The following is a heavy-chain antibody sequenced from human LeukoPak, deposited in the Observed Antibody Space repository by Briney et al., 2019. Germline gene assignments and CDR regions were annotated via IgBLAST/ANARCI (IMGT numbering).Heavy chain of an antibody. CDR1: GFTFSSYW. D-gene: IGHD3-10*01. V-gene: IGHV3-7*01. CDR3: ARDRHYGSGSYYNVDY. J-gene: IGHJ4*02. Sequence: GGSLRLSCAASGFTFSSYWMSWVRRAPGKGLEWVANIKQDGSEKYYVDSVKGRFTISRDNAKNSLYLQMNSLRAEDTAVYYCARDRHYGSGSYYNVDYWGQGTLVTVSS. CDR2: IKQDGSEK.